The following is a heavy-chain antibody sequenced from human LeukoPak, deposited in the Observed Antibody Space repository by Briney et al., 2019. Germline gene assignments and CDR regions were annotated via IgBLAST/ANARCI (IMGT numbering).Heavy chain of an antibody. J-gene: IGHJ5*02. CDR1: GYTLTGLS. Sequence: ASVKVSCKVSGYTLTGLSMHWVRQAPGKGLEWMGGFDPEDGETIYAQKFQGRVTMTEDTSTDTAYMELSSLRSEDTAVYYCATSSSWYSGWFDPWGQGTLVTVSS. D-gene: IGHD6-13*01. CDR2: FDPEDGET. V-gene: IGHV1-24*01. CDR3: ATSSSWYSGWFDP.